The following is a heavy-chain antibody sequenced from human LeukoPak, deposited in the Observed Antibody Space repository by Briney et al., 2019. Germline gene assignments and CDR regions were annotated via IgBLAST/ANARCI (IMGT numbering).Heavy chain of an antibody. D-gene: IGHD2-2*03. CDR1: GGSISSSNW. CDR2: IYHSGST. J-gene: IGHJ4*02. V-gene: IGHV4-4*02. Sequence: SETLSLTCAVSGGSISSSNWSSWVRQPPGKGLEWIGEIYHSGSTNYNPSLKSRVTISVDKSKNQFSLKLCSVTAADTAVYYCAGMDIVVVPAAMRENYYFDYWGQGTLVTVSS. CDR3: AGMDIVVVPAAMRENYYFDY.